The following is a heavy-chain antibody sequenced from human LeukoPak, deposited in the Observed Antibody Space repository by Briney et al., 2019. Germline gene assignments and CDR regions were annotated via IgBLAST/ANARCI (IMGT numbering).Heavy chain of an antibody. Sequence: GGSLRLSCAASGSTFSSYAMSWVRQAPGKGLEWVLSISGSGGSTYYADSVKGRFTISRDNSKNTLYLQMNSLRAEDTAVYYCAKAGYTTSWDFDYWGQGTLVTVSS. J-gene: IGHJ4*02. CDR1: GSTFSSYA. CDR2: ISGSGGST. V-gene: IGHV3-23*01. CDR3: AKAGYTTSWDFDY. D-gene: IGHD6-13*01.